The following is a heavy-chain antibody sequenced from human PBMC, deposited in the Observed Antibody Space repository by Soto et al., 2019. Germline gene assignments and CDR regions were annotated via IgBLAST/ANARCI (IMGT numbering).Heavy chain of an antibody. D-gene: IGHD2-15*01. Sequence: QVQLQESGPGLVKPSETLSLTCTVSGGSISSYYWGWIRQPPGKGLEWIGYIYYSGSTNYNPSLKSRLTIPGDTSKNQYSLKLRSVTAADTAVYDCARNPCGGSGGSCYSGGYYYYYNGMDVWGQGTTVTVSS. V-gene: IGHV4-59*01. CDR2: IYYSGST. CDR3: ARNPCGGSGGSCYSGGYYYYYNGMDV. J-gene: IGHJ6*02. CDR1: GGSISSYY.